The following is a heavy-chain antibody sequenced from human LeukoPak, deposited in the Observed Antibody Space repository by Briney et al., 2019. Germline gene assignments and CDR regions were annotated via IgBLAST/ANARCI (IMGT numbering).Heavy chain of an antibody. J-gene: IGHJ4*02. D-gene: IGHD6-13*01. V-gene: IGHV1-8*01. CDR1: GYTSTSYD. Sequence: ASVKVSCKASGYTSTSYDINWVRQATGQGLEWMGWMNPNSGNTGYAQKFQGRVTMTRNTSISTAYMELSSLRSEDTAVYYCARLPDRYSSSWYFDYWGQGTLVTVSS. CDR2: MNPNSGNT. CDR3: ARLPDRYSSSWYFDY.